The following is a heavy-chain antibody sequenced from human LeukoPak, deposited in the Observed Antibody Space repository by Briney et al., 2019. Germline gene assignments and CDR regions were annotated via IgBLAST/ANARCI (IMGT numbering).Heavy chain of an antibody. J-gene: IGHJ4*02. D-gene: IGHD3-10*01. CDR3: GEDSPYYYVDY. CDR1: GFAFSSFG. Sequence: GGSLRLSCAASGFAFSSFGMHWVRHAPGKGLEWLSFIQYNGNNKYYADSVKGRFTISRDNSKNTLYLQMNGLRAEDTAIYYCGEDSPYYYVDYWGQGTPVTVSS. V-gene: IGHV3-30*02. CDR2: IQYNGNNK.